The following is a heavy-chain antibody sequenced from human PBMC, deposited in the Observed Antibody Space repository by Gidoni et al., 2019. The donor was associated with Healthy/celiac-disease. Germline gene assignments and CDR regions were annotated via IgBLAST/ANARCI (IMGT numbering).Heavy chain of an antibody. V-gene: IGHV3-7*03. CDR2: IKQDGSWK. Sequence: EVQLVEYGGGLVQTGGCLRLSCAASGFTFRRYWMSWVTQARGKGLGWVSNIKQDGSWKYYVVSVKGRFTISRNNAKKSLYLQMNSLRAEETAVYVCAREGSDIVVVPAAIGGVGPFDYWGQGTLVTVSS. D-gene: IGHD2-2*01. J-gene: IGHJ4*02. CDR3: AREGSDIVVVPAAIGGVGPFDY. CDR1: GFTFRRYW.